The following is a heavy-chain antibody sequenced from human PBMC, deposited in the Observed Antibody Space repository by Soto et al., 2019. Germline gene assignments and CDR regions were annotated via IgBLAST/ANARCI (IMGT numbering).Heavy chain of an antibody. Sequence: GASVKVSCKASGGTFSSYTISWVRQAPGQGLEWMGRIIPILGIANYAQKFQGRVTITADKSTSTAYMELSSLRSEDTAVYYCARDSGIAARFLFPFGMDVWGQGTTVTVSS. V-gene: IGHV1-69*04. CDR2: IIPILGIA. J-gene: IGHJ6*02. CDR1: GGTFSSYT. CDR3: ARDSGIAARFLFPFGMDV. D-gene: IGHD6-6*01.